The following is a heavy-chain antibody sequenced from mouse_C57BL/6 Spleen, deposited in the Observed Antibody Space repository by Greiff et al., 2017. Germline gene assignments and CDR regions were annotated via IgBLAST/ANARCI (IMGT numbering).Heavy chain of an antibody. V-gene: IGHV14-3*01. Sequence: EVQGVESVAELVRPGASVKLSCTASGFNIKNTYMHWVKQRPEQGLEWIGRIDPANGNTKYAPKFKGKATITADKSSNTAYLQLSSLTSEDTAIYYCARTGRSIYYAMDYWGQGTSVTVSS. CDR1: GFNIKNTY. J-gene: IGHJ4*01. CDR2: IDPANGNT. CDR3: ARTGRSIYYAMDY. D-gene: IGHD1-1*01.